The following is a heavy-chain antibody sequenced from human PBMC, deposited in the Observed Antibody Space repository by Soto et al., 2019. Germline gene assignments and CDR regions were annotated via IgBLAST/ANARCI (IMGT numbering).Heavy chain of an antibody. CDR2: IYHTEST. J-gene: IGHJ4*02. CDR1: GHSISSGFYY. Sequence: SETLSLTCAVSGHSISSGFYYWGWVRQPPGKGLEWIGSIYHTESTYYNPSLKSRVTMSVDTSKNQLSLKLSSMTAADTAVYFCARYGHSYSARCFDYWGQGTRVTVSS. CDR3: ARYGHSYSARCFDY. D-gene: IGHD5-12*01. V-gene: IGHV4-38-2*01.